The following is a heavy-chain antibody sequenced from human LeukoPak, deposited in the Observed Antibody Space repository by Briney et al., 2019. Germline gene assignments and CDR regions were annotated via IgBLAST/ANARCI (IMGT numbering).Heavy chain of an antibody. CDR2: IYISGST. D-gene: IGHD2-15*01. CDR1: GASINSHY. J-gene: IGHJ4*02. V-gene: IGHV4-4*07. Sequence: SETLSLTSAVSGASINSHYWSWIRQPAGKGLEWIGRIYISGSTNYNSSLQSRVTMSVDTSKNQFSLKLSSVTAADTAVYYCARALNPLPGTYYFDYWGQGTLVTVSS. CDR3: ARALNPLPGTYYFDY.